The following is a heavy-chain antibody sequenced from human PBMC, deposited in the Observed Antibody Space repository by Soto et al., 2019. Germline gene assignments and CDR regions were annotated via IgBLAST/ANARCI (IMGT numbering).Heavy chain of an antibody. D-gene: IGHD2-2*02. CDR2: IDTSSSTI. Sequence: PGGSLRLSCAASGFTFSSYNMNWVRQAPGKGLEWVSYIDTSSSTIYYADSVKDRFTISRDNAKNSLYLQMNSLRAEDTAVYYCARDCPGYCSSTSCCTNAFDIWGQGTMVTVSS. J-gene: IGHJ3*02. CDR1: GFTFSSYN. V-gene: IGHV3-48*01. CDR3: ARDCPGYCSSTSCCTNAFDI.